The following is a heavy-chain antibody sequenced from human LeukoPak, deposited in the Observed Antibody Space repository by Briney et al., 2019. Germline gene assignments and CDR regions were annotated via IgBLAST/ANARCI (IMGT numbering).Heavy chain of an antibody. CDR3: ASAGSLTGSDP. CDR2: ISSSSSYI. J-gene: IGHJ5*02. Sequence: GGSLRLSCAASGFTFSSYSMNWVRQAPGKGLEWVSSISSSSSYIYYADSVKGRFTISRDNAKNSLCLQMNSLRAEDTAVYYCASAGSLTGSDPWGQGTLVTVSS. D-gene: IGHD1-20*01. CDR1: GFTFSSYS. V-gene: IGHV3-21*01.